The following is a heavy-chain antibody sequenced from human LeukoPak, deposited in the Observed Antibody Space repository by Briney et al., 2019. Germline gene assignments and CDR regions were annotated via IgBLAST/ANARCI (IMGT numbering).Heavy chain of an antibody. CDR1: GGSISSYY. CDR2: IYYSGST. J-gene: IGHJ4*02. CDR3: ARVPRSPYSSFFGY. Sequence: SETLSLTCTVSGGSISSYYWGWIRQPPGKGLEWIGSIYYSGSTYYNPSLKSRVTISVDTSKNQFSLKLSSVTAADTAVYYCARVPRSPYSSFFGYWGQGTLVTVSS. D-gene: IGHD6-6*01. V-gene: IGHV4-39*07.